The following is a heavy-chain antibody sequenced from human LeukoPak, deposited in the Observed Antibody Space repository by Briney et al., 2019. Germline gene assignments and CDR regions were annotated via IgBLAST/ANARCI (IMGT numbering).Heavy chain of an antibody. V-gene: IGHV3-11*05. CDR1: GFTFSDYY. Sequence: GGSLRLSCAASGFTFSDYYMSWIRQAPGKGLEWVSYISSSSSYTNYADSVKGRFTISRDNAKNSLYLQMNSLRAEDTAVYYCARDPYYDILTVYPYYFDYWGQGTLVTVSS. CDR3: ARDPYYDILTVYPYYFDY. J-gene: IGHJ4*02. D-gene: IGHD3-9*01. CDR2: ISSSSSYT.